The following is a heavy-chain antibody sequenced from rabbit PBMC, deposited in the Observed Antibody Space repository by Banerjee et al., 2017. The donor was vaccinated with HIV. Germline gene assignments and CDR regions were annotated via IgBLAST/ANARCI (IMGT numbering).Heavy chain of an antibody. V-gene: IGHV1S40*01. CDR2: IDASDGDT. D-gene: IGHD1-1*01. J-gene: IGHJ2*01. Sequence: VRQAPGKGLEWIACIDASDGDTDYANWPKGRFTISKASSTTVTLKMTSLTAADTATYFCARNYVNAFDPWGQGTLVTVS. CDR3: ARNYVNAFDP.